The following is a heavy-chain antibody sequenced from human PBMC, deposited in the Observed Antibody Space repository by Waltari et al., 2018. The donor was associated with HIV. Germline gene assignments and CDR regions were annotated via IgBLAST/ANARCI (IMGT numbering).Heavy chain of an antibody. Sequence: VQLVESGGGLVKPGGSLRLSCAASGFTFSSHAMSWVRQAPGKGVDWVSGISGIGGSTYYVDSVKGRFTISRDNTKNTLYLQMNSLRAEDTAVYYCAIYGSSGFYLGDALDFWGQGTVVTVSS. CDR1: GFTFSSHA. J-gene: IGHJ3*01. CDR3: AIYGSSGFYLGDALDF. V-gene: IGHV3-23*04. D-gene: IGHD3-22*01. CDR2: ISGIGGST.